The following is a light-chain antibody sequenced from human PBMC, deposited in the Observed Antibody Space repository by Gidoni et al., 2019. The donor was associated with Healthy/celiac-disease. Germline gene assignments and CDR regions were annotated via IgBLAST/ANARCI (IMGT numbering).Light chain of an antibody. CDR3: QQYYSTPPT. V-gene: IGKV4-1*01. CDR2: WAS. J-gene: IGKJ4*02. Sequence: DIVLSPSPDSLSVSLGERATINCKSSQSVLYSSNNKNYLTWYQQKPGQPPKLLIYWASNREYGVPERFSGSGSGTDFTLTISSLQAEDVAVYYCQQYYSTPPTCGGGTKVEIK. CDR1: QSVLYSSNNKNY.